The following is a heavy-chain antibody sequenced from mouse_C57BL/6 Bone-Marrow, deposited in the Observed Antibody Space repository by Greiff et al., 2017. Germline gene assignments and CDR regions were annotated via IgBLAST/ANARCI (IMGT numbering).Heavy chain of an antibody. CDR3: AGQPY. CDR2: ISSGGSYT. CDR1: GFTFSSYG. V-gene: IGHV5-6*01. Sequence: EVMLVESGGDLVKPGGSLKLSCAASGFTFSSYGMSWVRQTPDKRLEWVATISSGGSYTYYPYSVKGRFTISRDNAKNNLYLQMSSLKSEDTAMYYCAGQPYWGQGTLVTVSA. J-gene: IGHJ3*01.